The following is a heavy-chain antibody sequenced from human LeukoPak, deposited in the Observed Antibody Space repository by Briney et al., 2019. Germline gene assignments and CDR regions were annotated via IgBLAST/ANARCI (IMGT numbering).Heavy chain of an antibody. CDR3: ARESRDWFDP. CDR1: GGSISSYY. CDR2: IYYSGST. V-gene: IGHV4-59*01. D-gene: IGHD3-10*01. Sequence: SETLSLTCTVSGGSISSYYWSWLRQPPGKGLEWIGYIYYSGSTNYNPSLKSRVTISVDTSKNQFSLKLSSVTAADTAVYYCARESRDWFDPWGQGTLVTVSS. J-gene: IGHJ5*02.